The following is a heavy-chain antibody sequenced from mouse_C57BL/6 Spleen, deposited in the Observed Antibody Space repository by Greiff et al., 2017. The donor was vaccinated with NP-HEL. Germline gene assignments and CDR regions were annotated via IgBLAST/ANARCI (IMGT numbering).Heavy chain of an antibody. D-gene: IGHD2-1*01. CDR2: IYPRSGNT. CDR3: ARRRGDLYDGNYEAMDD. J-gene: IGHJ4*01. CDR1: GYTFTSYG. V-gene: IGHV1-81*01. Sequence: QVQLKQSGAELARPGASVKLSCKASGYTFTSYGISWVKQRTGQGLEWIGEIYPRSGNTYYNEKFKGKATLTADKSSSTAYMELRSLTSEDSAVYFCARRRGDLYDGNYEAMDDWGQGTSVTVSS.